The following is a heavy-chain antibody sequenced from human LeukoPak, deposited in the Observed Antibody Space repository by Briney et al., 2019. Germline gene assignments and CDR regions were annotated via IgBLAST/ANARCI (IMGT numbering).Heavy chain of an antibody. CDR1: GYTFTSYG. V-gene: IGHV1-18*01. Sequence: ASVKVSCKASGYTFTSYGISWVRQAPGQGLEWMGWISAYNGNTNYAQKLQGRVTVTRDTSISTAYMELSRLRSDDTAVYYCARGNNIAVAGTGYYYYMDVWGKGTTVTVSS. D-gene: IGHD6-19*01. CDR2: ISAYNGNT. J-gene: IGHJ6*03. CDR3: ARGNNIAVAGTGYYYYMDV.